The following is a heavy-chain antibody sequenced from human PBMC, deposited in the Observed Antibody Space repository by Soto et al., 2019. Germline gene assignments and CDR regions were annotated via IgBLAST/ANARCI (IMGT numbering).Heavy chain of an antibody. V-gene: IGHV3-30*18. CDR2: ISKDGSNK. Sequence: QGPLVEFGGGVVQPGSSLRLSCAGTGFTFRGYDMHWVRQAPGKGLEWVAVISKDGSNKYYADSVKGRFNISRDNSKNGLNLHLNSVQADHTAVYYCANCPPCTTIRCYLYYIQSWGQGTLVTVSS. D-gene: IGHD2-8*01. CDR3: ANCPPCTTIRCYLYYIQS. J-gene: IGHJ1*01. CDR1: GFTFRGYD.